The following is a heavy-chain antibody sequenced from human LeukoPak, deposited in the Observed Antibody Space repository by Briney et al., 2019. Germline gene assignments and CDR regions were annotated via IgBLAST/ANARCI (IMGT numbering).Heavy chain of an antibody. CDR2: INSDGSST. CDR3: ARDQGFSYYFYYMDV. D-gene: IGHD3-3*01. CDR1: GFTFSNYW. J-gene: IGHJ6*03. Sequence: GGSLRLSCAASGFTFSNYWMHWVRQAPGKGLVWVSRINSDGSSTNYADSVKGRFTISRDNAKNSLYLQMNSLRAEDTAVYYCARDQGFSYYFYYMDVWGKGTTVTVSS. V-gene: IGHV3-74*01.